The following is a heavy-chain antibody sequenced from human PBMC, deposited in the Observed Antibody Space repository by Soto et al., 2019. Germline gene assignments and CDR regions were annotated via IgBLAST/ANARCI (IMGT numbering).Heavy chain of an antibody. J-gene: IGHJ4*02. D-gene: IGHD6-13*01. V-gene: IGHV4-59*02. CDR3: AKYRREAVAGYTLDN. Sequence: SETLSLTCTVSGGSVSSNYWTWIRQPPGRGLEWIGYVYNSGSTNYNPSLKSRVTISEDTSKSQFSLKVNSMTAADTAVYYCAKYRREAVAGYTLDNWGQGILVTVSS. CDR1: GGSVSSNY. CDR2: VYNSGST.